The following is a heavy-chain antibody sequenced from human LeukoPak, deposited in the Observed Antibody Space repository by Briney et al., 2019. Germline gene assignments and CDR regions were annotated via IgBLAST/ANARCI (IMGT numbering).Heavy chain of an antibody. CDR1: GGSISSYY. CDR2: IYHSGST. D-gene: IGHD1-26*01. CDR3: ARCGGSYYFDY. Sequence: SETLSLTCTVSGGSISSYYWSWIRQPPGKGLEWIGSIYHSGSTYYNPSLKSRVTISVDTSRNQFSLKLSSVTAADTAVYYCARCGGSYYFDYWGQGTLVTVSS. V-gene: IGHV4-59*08. J-gene: IGHJ4*02.